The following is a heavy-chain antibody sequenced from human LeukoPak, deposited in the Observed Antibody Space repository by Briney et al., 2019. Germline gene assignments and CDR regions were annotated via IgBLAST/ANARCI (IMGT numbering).Heavy chain of an antibody. CDR3: AKGGPEASAGLSWFDP. V-gene: IGHV4-30-4*01. CDR1: GGSISSGDYY. Sequence: PSQTLSLTRTVSGGSISSGDYYWSWIRQPPGEGLEWIAYSFYSGNPNYNPSLKSRVTISVDTSKNQFSLKLTSVTAADTAVYYCAKGGPEASAGLSWFDPWGQGTLVTVSS. D-gene: IGHD3-16*01. J-gene: IGHJ5*02. CDR2: SFYSGNP.